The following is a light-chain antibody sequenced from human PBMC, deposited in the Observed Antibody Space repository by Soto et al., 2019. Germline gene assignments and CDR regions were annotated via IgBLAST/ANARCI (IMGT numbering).Light chain of an antibody. V-gene: IGLV2-23*01. CDR1: SSDVGSYNL. J-gene: IGLJ2*01. Sequence: QSALTQPASVSGSPGQSITISCTGTSSDVGSYNLVSWYQLHPGKAPKLMIYEDTKRPSGVSNRFSGSKSGNTASLTISGLQAEDEADYYCCSYADGNISVFGGGTKLTVL. CDR3: CSYADGNISV. CDR2: EDT.